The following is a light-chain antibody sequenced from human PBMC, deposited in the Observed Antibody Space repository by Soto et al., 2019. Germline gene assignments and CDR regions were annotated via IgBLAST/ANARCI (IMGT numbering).Light chain of an antibody. V-gene: IGKV3-20*01. CDR2: DAS. Sequence: EIVLPQSPGTLSLSPGESPTLSCRARQSVSNNFLAWYQQNPGQAPRLLVFDASKRPTGIPDRFSGSGSGTDFTLTISRLEPEDFGVYYCQQYGTSPPRTFGQGTKVDIK. CDR1: QSVSNNF. CDR3: QQYGTSPPRT. J-gene: IGKJ1*01.